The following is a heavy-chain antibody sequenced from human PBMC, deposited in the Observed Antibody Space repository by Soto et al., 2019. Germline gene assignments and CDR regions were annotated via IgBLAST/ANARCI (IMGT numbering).Heavy chain of an antibody. CDR3: ARDPGGEQTGAFDI. D-gene: IGHD3-10*01. Sequence: QVQLVQSGAEVKKPGSSVKVSCKASGGTFSSYAISWVRQAPGQGLEWMGGIIPIFGTANYAKKLQGRVTITADESTSTAYMELSSLRSEDTAVYYCARDPGGEQTGAFDIWGQGTMVTVSS. CDR1: GGTFSSYA. J-gene: IGHJ3*02. CDR2: IIPIFGTA. V-gene: IGHV1-69*01.